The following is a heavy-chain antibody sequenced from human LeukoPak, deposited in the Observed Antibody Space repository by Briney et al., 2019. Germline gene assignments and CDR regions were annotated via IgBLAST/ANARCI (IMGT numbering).Heavy chain of an antibody. Sequence: GGSLRLSCTASGFTFSSYTMTWVRQAPGKGLKWVSTITTGDGNTYYADSVKGRSTVSRDDSKNTLYLQMNSLRAEDTAVYYCARDWQTRSGWSNYWGQGTLVTVSS. CDR2: ITTGDGNT. CDR3: ARDWQTRSGWSNY. CDR1: GFTFSSYT. V-gene: IGHV3-23*01. J-gene: IGHJ4*02. D-gene: IGHD6-19*01.